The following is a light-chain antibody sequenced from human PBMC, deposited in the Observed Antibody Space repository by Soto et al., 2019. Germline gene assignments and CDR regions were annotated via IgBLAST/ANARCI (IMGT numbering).Light chain of an antibody. Sequence: ETVLTQSPDTLALSPGDRATLSARASQSVSNFLAWYQQKPGQAPRLLIYDASSRAAGIPARFSGSGAGTDLTLTISSREPDDFAVYYCQHRGRWPPITFGQGTRLEI. CDR2: DAS. V-gene: IGKV3-11*01. CDR3: QHRGRWPPIT. J-gene: IGKJ5*01. CDR1: QSVSNF.